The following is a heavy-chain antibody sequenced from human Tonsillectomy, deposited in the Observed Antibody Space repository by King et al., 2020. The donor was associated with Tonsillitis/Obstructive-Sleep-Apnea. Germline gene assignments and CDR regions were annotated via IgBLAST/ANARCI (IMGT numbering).Heavy chain of an antibody. CDR1: GGSFSGYN. D-gene: IGHD7-27*01. J-gene: IGHJ4*02. V-gene: IGHV4-34*01. CDR2: INHSGST. CDR3: AGQNLWGYYFDY. Sequence: VQLQQWGAGLLKPSETLSLTCAVYGGSFSGYNWTWIRQPPGKWLEWIGEINHSGSTTYDPSLKSRVTISLDTSKNQFSLKLSSVTAADTDVYYCAGQNLWGYYFDYWGQGTPVTVSS.